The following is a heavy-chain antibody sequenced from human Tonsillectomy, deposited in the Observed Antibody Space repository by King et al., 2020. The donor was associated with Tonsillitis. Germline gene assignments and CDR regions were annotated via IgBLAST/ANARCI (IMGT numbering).Heavy chain of an antibody. CDR3: AKDGHSSGWYYFDY. CDR1: RFTFSSYA. J-gene: IGHJ4*02. D-gene: IGHD6-19*01. Sequence: VQLVESGGGLVQPGGSLRLSCAASRFTFSSYAMSWVRQAPGKGLEWVSGISNSGGNTYYADSVKGRFTISRDNSKNTLYLQMNSLRAGDTAAYYCAKDGHSSGWYYFDYWGQGTLVTVSS. CDR2: ISNSGGNT. V-gene: IGHV3-23*04.